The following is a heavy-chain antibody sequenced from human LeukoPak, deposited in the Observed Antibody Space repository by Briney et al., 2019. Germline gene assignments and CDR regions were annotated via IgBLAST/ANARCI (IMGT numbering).Heavy chain of an antibody. D-gene: IGHD6-6*01. CDR1: GGSISSSSYY. V-gene: IGHV4-39*07. CDR3: ARGRRAARGAFDI. CDR2: IYYSGST. Sequence: PSETLSLTCTVSGGSISSSSYYWGWIRQPPGKGLEWIGSIYYSGSTYYNPSLKSRVTISVDTSKNQFSLKLSSVTAADTAVYYCARGRRAARGAFDIWGQGTMVTVSS. J-gene: IGHJ3*02.